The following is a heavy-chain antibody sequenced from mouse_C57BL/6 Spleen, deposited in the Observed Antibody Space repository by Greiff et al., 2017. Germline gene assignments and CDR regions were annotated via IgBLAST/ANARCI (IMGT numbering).Heavy chain of an antibody. J-gene: IGHJ3*01. CDR3: NTYCCGSSAVAD. D-gene: IGHD1-1*01. CDR1: GFYIKDYY. V-gene: IGHV14-1*01. Sequence: VQLQQSGAELVRPGASVKLSCTASGFYIKDYYMHWVKQRPEQGLEWIGRIDPEEGDTEYAPKFQGKDTMTAYTSSNTANLQHSSRTSEDPAVYYCNTYCCGSSAVADWGQGTLVTVSA. CDR2: IDPEEGDT.